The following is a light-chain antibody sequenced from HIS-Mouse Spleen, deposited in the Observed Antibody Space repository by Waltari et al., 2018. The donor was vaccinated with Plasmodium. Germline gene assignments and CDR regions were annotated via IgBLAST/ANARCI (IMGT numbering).Light chain of an antibody. CDR2: EVS. CDR3: SSYAGSNNLL. CDR1: SSDVGGSNY. V-gene: IGLV2-8*01. Sequence: QSALTQPPSASGSPGQSVTISFTGPSSDVGGSNYVSWYQQHPGKAPKLMIYEVSKRPSGVPDRFSGSKSGNTASLTVSGLQAEDEADYYCSSYAGSNNLLFGGGTKLTVL. J-gene: IGLJ2*01.